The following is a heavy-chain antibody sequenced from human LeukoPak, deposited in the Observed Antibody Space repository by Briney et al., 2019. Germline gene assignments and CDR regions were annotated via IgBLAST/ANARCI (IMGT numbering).Heavy chain of an antibody. D-gene: IGHD4-17*01. CDR3: ARAGGSTVSHSDY. V-gene: IGHV3-23*01. CDR1: GFTFSSYA. J-gene: IGHJ4*02. Sequence: GGSLRLSCAASGFTFSSYAMSWVRQAPGKGLEWVSGISGSGGSTYYADSVKGRFTISRDNSKNTVYLQMNSLRAEDTAVYYCARAGGSTVSHSDYWGQGTLVTVSS. CDR2: ISGSGGST.